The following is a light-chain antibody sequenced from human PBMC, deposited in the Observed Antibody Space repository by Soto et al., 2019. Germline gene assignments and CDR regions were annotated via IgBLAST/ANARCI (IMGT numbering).Light chain of an antibody. J-gene: IGLJ1*01. CDR2: TNN. Sequence: QSVLTQPPSASGTPGQRVTISCSGRSSSIGRNSVNWYQQLPRTAPKVLIYTNNPRPSGVPDRFSGSKSGTSASLAISGLQSEDESDYYCAAWDGSLNVYVFGTGTKLTVL. CDR1: SSSIGRNS. CDR3: AAWDGSLNVYV. V-gene: IGLV1-44*01.